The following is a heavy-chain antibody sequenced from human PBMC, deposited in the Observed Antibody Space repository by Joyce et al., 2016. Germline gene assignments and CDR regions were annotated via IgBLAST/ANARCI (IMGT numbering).Heavy chain of an antibody. D-gene: IGHD6-6*01. CDR1: GFSFSGYW. V-gene: IGHV3-74*01. J-gene: IGHJ5*02. CDR2: INTDGCST. CDR3: VRGISARPGGPNWFDP. Sequence: EVQLVESGGGLVQPGGSLRLSCAASGFSFSGYWIHWVRQAPGKGRVWVSRINTDGCSTRFADAVKGRFTISRDNAKNTLYLQMNSLRAEDTAVYYCVRGISARPGGPNWFDPWGQGTLVTVSS.